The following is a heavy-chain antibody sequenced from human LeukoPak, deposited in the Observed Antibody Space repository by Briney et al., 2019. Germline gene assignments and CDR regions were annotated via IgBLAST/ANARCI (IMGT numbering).Heavy chain of an antibody. CDR2: ISYDGSNK. J-gene: IGHJ4*02. D-gene: IGHD4-17*01. V-gene: IGHV3-30*18. CDR3: AKNPRPGYGDYHFDY. Sequence: GGSLRLSCAASGFTFSSYGMHWVRQAPGKGLEWVAVISYDGSNKYYADSVKGRFTISRDNSKNTLYLQMNSLRAEDTAVYYCAKNPRPGYGDYHFDYWGQGTLVTVSS. CDR1: GFTFSSYG.